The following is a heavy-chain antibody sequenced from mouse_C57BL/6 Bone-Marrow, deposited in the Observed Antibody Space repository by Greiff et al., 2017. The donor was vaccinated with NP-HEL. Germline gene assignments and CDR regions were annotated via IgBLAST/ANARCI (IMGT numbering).Heavy chain of an antibody. V-gene: IGHV1-42*01. CDR2: INPSTGGT. Sequence: EVKLQQSGPELVKPGASVKISCKASGYSFTGYYMNWVKQSPEKSLEWIGEINPSTGGTTYNQKFKAKATLTVDKSSSTAYMQLKSLTSEDSAVYYCARTGTHFDYWGQGTTLTVSS. J-gene: IGHJ2*01. CDR1: GYSFTGYY. CDR3: ARTGTHFDY. D-gene: IGHD4-1*01.